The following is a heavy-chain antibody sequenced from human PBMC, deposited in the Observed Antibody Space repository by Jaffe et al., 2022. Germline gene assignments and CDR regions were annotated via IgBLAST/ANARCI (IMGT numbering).Heavy chain of an antibody. J-gene: IGHJ4*02. CDR3: ARGYCSGGSCYRDIHFDY. D-gene: IGHD2-15*01. CDR2: IYTSGST. CDR1: GGSISSGSYY. Sequence: QVQLQESGPGLVKPSQTLSLTCTVSGGSISSGSYYWSWIRQPAGKGLEWIGRIYTSGSTNYNPSLKSRVTISVDTSKNQFSLKLSSVTAADTAVYYCARGYCSGGSCYRDIHFDYWGQGTLVTVSS. V-gene: IGHV4-61*02.